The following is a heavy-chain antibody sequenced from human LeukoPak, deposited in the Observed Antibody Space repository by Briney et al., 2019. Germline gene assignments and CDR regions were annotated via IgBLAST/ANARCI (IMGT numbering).Heavy chain of an antibody. CDR1: GFSLSTSGMC. CDR2: IDWDDDK. Sequence: ESGPTLVNPTQTLTLTCTFSGFSLSTSGMCVSWIRQPPGKALEWLARIDWDDDKYYSTSLKTRLTISKDTSKNQVVLTMTNMDPVDTATCYCARIPAYYYDSSGNDYWGQGTLVTVSS. J-gene: IGHJ4*02. D-gene: IGHD3-22*01. CDR3: ARIPAYYYDSSGNDY. V-gene: IGHV2-70*11.